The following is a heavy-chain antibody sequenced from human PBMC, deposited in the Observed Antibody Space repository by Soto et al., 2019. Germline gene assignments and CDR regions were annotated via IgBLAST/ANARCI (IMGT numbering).Heavy chain of an antibody. CDR3: ARDSGAIPQLIWPF. V-gene: IGHV1-8*01. Sequence: ASVKVSCKASGYTFTSYDINWVRQATGQGLEWMGWMNPYSGNTSYAQKLQGRVTMTRDTSMSTAYMELRSLRSDDTAVYYCARDSGAIPQLIWPFWGQGTLVTVSS. CDR2: MNPYSGNT. CDR1: GYTFTSYD. D-gene: IGHD3-10*01. J-gene: IGHJ4*02.